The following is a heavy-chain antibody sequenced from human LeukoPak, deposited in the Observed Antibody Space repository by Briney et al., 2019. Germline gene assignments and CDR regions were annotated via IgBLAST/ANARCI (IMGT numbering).Heavy chain of an antibody. J-gene: IGHJ4*02. V-gene: IGHV3-30*04. CDR3: AKKSGSGPVDY. D-gene: IGHD3-10*01. CDR1: GFTFSSYA. CDR2: ISYDGSNK. Sequence: GGSLRLSCAASGFTFSSYAMHWVRQAPGKGLEWVAVISYDGSNKYYADSVKGRFTISRDNSKNTLYLQMNSLRAEDTAVYYCAKKSGSGPVDYWGQGTLVTVSS.